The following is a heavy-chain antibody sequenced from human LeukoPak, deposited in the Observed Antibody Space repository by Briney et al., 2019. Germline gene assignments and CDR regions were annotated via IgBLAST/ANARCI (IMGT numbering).Heavy chain of an antibody. CDR3: ARRRIVGATGSRYFDY. Sequence: SETLSLTCTVSGGSITTNNYYWGWIRQPPGKGLEWIGMISYSGSTYYNPSLKSRVTISVDTSKNQFSLKLSSVTAADTAVYYCARRRIVGATGSRYFDYWGQGTLVTVSS. D-gene: IGHD1-26*01. V-gene: IGHV4-39*07. CDR1: GGSITTNNYY. J-gene: IGHJ4*02. CDR2: ISYSGST.